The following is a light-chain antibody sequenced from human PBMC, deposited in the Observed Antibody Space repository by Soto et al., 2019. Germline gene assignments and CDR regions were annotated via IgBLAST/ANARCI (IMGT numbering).Light chain of an antibody. CDR2: AAS. CDR1: QSISSY. V-gene: IGKV1-39*01. Sequence: DLQMTQSPSSLSASVGDRVTITCRASQSISSYLNWYQQKPGKAPKLLIYAASSLQSGVPSRFSGSGSGTDFTLTISSLQPEDFATYYCQQSYSTPPGFGGGTKVEIK. J-gene: IGKJ4*01. CDR3: QQSYSTPPG.